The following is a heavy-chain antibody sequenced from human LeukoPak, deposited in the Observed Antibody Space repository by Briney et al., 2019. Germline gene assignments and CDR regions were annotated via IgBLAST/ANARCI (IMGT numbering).Heavy chain of an antibody. Sequence: SVKVSCKASGGTFSSYAISWVRQAPGQGLEWMGRIIPIFGAANYAQKFQGRVTITTDESTSTAYMELSSLRSEDTAVYYCAGTYYYDSSGYYYVGYYFDYWGQGTLVTVSS. J-gene: IGHJ4*02. D-gene: IGHD3-22*01. CDR2: IIPIFGAA. CDR1: GGTFSSYA. CDR3: AGTYYYDSSGYYYVGYYFDY. V-gene: IGHV1-69*05.